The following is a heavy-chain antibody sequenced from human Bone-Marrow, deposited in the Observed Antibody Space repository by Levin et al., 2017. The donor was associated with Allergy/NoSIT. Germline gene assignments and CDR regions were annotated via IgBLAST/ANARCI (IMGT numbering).Heavy chain of an antibody. CDR3: AGDERGYCSSTSCYANWYFDL. CDR2: IYYSGST. V-gene: IGHV4-61*01. CDR1: GGSVSSGSYY. D-gene: IGHD2-2*01. J-gene: IGHJ2*01. Sequence: SETLSLTCTVSGGSVSSGSYYWSWIRQPPGKGLEWIGYIYYSGSTNYNPSLKSRVTISVDTSKNQFSLKLSSVTAADTAVYYCAGDERGYCSSTSCYANWYFDLWGRGTLVTVSS.